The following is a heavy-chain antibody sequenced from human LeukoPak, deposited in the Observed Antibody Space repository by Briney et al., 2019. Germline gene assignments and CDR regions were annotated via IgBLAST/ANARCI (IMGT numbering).Heavy chain of an antibody. CDR2: ISNGNT. D-gene: IGHD2-21*02. Sequence: GGSLRLSCAASGFTLSSYAMSWVRQPPGKGLEWVSAISNGNTYYADSVRGRFTISRDDSKNMVYLQMNSLRDEDTALYYCVREAGYCASVCLKTNWFDPWGQGTLVTVSS. V-gene: IGHV3-23*01. J-gene: IGHJ5*02. CDR3: VREAGYCASVCLKTNWFDP. CDR1: GFTLSSYA.